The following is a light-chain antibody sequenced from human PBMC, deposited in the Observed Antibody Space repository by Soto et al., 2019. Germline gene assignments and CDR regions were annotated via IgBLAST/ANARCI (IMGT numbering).Light chain of an antibody. CDR2: DNN. CDR3: ETWDSSLGAE. J-gene: IGLJ2*01. V-gene: IGLV1-51*01. CDR1: SSNIGNNY. Sequence: QSVLTQPPSVSAAPGQKVTISCSGSSSNIGNNYVSWYQQLPGTAPKLLIYDNNKRPSGIPDRFSGSKSGTSATLGITGLQTGDEADYYAETWDSSLGAEFGGGTKLTAL.